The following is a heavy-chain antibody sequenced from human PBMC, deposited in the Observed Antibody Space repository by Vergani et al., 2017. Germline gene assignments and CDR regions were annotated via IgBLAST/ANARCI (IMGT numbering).Heavy chain of an antibody. CDR3: AEDSRYFDWLLSY. J-gene: IGHJ4*02. Sequence: EVQLLESGGGLVQPGGSLRLSCAASGFTFSSYAMSWVRQAPGKGLEWVSAISGSGDSTYYADSVKGRFTISRDNSKNTLYLQMNSLRAEDTAVYYCAEDSRYFDWLLSYWGQGTLVTVSS. CDR2: ISGSGDST. CDR1: GFTFSSYA. V-gene: IGHV3-23*01. D-gene: IGHD3-9*01.